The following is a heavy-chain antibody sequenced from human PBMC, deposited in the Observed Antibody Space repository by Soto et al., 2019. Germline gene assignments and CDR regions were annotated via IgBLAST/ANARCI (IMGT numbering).Heavy chain of an antibody. V-gene: IGHV3-23*01. CDR2: VSGSGDYT. CDR1: GFTFSTYA. J-gene: IGHJ6*04. Sequence: EVQLLESGGGLVQPGASLRLSCAASGFTFSTYAMTWVRQAPGKGLEWVSTVSGSGDYTYYADSVEGRFTVSRDNSKNTVCLQMNSLRAEDTALYYCAKDRYFDILTASYNDDYRYGVDVWGDGTTVTVSS. D-gene: IGHD3-9*01. CDR3: AKDRYFDILTASYNDDYRYGVDV.